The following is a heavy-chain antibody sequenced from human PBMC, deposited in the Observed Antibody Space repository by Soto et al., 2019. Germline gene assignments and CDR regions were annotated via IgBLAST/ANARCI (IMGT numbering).Heavy chain of an antibody. CDR3: ASRDPGTSVDY. D-gene: IGHD1-7*01. CDR1: GVSFTSNNW. CDR2: IYRTGST. J-gene: IGHJ4*02. Sequence: ETLSLTCAVSGVSFTSNNWWTWVRQPPGQGLEWIGEIYRTGSTNYNPSLKSRVTISLDKSENQFSLKVTSLTAADTAVYYWASRDPGTSVDYWGQGTLVTVYS. V-gene: IGHV4-4*02.